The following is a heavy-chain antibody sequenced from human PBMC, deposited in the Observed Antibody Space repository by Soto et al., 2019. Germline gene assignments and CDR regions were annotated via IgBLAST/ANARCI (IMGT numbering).Heavy chain of an antibody. Sequence: QVQLVESGGGVVQPGRALRPSCAASGFSFSTYAMHWVRQAPGKGLEWVAIIWYDGSNKYYADSVKGRFTISRDNSKNTLYLQMNSLRAEDTALYYCARRRPAVTRGKADYCGQGTLVTVSS. D-gene: IGHD4-17*01. CDR2: IWYDGSNK. J-gene: IGHJ4*02. V-gene: IGHV3-33*01. CDR3: ARRRPAVTRGKADY. CDR1: GFSFSTYA.